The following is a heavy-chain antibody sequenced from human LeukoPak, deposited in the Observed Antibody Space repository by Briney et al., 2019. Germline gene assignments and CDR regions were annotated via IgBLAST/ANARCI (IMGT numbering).Heavy chain of an antibody. Sequence: GGSLRLSCAASGFTVSSDYITWVRQAPGKGLEWVSVVYSGGDTYYAESVKGRFTVSRDNSKNTVYLQMNSLRAEDTAVYFCARGGIAGRPSASWGQGTLVTVYS. CDR3: ARGGIAGRPSAS. CDR2: VYSGGDT. V-gene: IGHV3-66*01. CDR1: GFTVSSDY. D-gene: IGHD6-6*01. J-gene: IGHJ5*02.